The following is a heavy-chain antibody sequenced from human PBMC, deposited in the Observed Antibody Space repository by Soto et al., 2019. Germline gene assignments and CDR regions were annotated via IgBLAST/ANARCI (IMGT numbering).Heavy chain of an antibody. CDR1: GFTFGSYG. D-gene: IGHD4-17*01. V-gene: IGHV3-30*18. Sequence: QVHLVESGGGVVQPGRSLRLSCVASGFTFGSYGMHWVRQAPGKGLEWVAVISYDGTNKYYTDSVKGRFTISRDNSKNTLWLHMNSLRAEDTAVYYCAQVPRYTVTPPDDYWGQGTLVTVSS. J-gene: IGHJ4*02. CDR3: AQVPRYTVTPPDDY. CDR2: ISYDGTNK.